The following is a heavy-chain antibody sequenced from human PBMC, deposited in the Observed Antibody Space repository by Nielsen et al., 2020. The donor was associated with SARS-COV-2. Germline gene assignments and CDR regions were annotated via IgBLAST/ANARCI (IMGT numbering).Heavy chain of an antibody. CDR3: AKLPDYSSGPTVDY. V-gene: IGHV3-9*01. D-gene: IGHD6-19*01. CDR2: ISWNNGSI. Sequence: GGSLRLSCAASEFTFDDYAMHWVRQAPGKGLEWVSGISWNNGSIGYADSVKGRFTISRDNAKNSLYLQMNSLRAEDTALYYCAKLPDYSSGPTVDYWGQGTLVTVSS. J-gene: IGHJ4*02. CDR1: EFTFDDYA.